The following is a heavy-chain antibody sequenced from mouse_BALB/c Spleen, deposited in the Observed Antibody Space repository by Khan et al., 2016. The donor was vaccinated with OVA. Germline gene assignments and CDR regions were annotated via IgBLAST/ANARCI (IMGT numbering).Heavy chain of an antibody. CDR2: INPGSGDI. Sequence: QVQLKQSGAELVRPGTSVKVSCKASGYAFTDYLIEWLKQRPGQGLEWIGVINPGSGDITYNEKFKDKATLTADKSSSTAYMQLTSLTSDDSAVYFCSRAGYGFGAYWGPASLVTVSA. CDR3: SRAGYGFGAY. CDR1: GYAFTDYL. D-gene: IGHD1-2*01. J-gene: IGHJ3*01. V-gene: IGHV1-54*03.